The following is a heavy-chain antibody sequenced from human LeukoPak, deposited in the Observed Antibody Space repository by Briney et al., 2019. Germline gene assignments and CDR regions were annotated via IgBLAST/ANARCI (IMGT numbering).Heavy chain of an antibody. V-gene: IGHV3-23*01. Sequence: GGPLILSCAASGFTFSSNVMIWVRQAPGKRLEGVSSIPASGGSTYYADSVKGRFTISRDNSKNSLYLQMNSLRAEDTAVYYCAKESSGGWYFDYWGQGTLVTVSS. CDR2: IPASGGST. CDR1: GFTFSSNV. CDR3: AKESSGGWYFDY. D-gene: IGHD6-19*01. J-gene: IGHJ4*02.